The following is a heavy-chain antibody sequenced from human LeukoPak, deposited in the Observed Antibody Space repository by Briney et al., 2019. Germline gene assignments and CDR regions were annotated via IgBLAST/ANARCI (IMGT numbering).Heavy chain of an antibody. D-gene: IGHD6-13*01. CDR1: GFTFSSYA. V-gene: IGHV3-23*01. CDR2: ISVSGGTS. Sequence: PGGSLRLSCAASGFTFSSYAMSWVRQAPGKGLEWVSGISVSGGTSYYADSVKGRFTISRENSRNTLYLQMNSLRAEDTAVYFCARGTIAAAGIESWGQGSLVTVSS. CDR3: ARGTIAAAGIES. J-gene: IGHJ5*02.